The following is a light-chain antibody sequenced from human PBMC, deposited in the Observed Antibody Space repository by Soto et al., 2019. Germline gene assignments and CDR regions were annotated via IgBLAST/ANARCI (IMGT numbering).Light chain of an antibody. V-gene: IGKV1-5*03. Sequence: DIQMTQSPSTLSASVGDRVTITCRASQSISSWLAWYKQKPGKAPNLLIYKASSLESGVPSRFSGSGSGTEFSLTISSLKTDDFATYYCQQYNSFPTFGQGTKVDIK. CDR2: KAS. CDR1: QSISSW. J-gene: IGKJ1*01. CDR3: QQYNSFPT.